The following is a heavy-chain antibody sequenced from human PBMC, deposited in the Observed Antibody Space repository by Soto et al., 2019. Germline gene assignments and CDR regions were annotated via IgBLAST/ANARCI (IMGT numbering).Heavy chain of an antibody. CDR2: IFHSGIS. CDR1: GGSITTVGYS. D-gene: IGHD6-6*01. Sequence: SETLSLTSAVSGGSITTVGYSWSWIRQQPGKGLEWIGYIFHSGISYSNPSLKGRVTMSVDGSKNRFSLRLSSVTAADTAVYYCARRISARTYYFDYWGQGTLVTVS. V-gene: IGHV4-30-2*01. CDR3: ARRISARTYYFDY. J-gene: IGHJ4*02.